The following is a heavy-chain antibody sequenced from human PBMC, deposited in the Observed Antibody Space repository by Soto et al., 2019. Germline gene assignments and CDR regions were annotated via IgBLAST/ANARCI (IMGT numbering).Heavy chain of an antibody. Sequence: SETLSLTCTVSGGSISSSSYYWGWIRQPPGKGLEWIGSIYYSGSTNYNPSLKSRVTISVDTSKNQFSLKLSSVTAADTAVYYCARGDYYDFWSGYYYFDYWGQGTLVTVSS. CDR3: ARGDYYDFWSGYYYFDY. CDR1: GGSISSSSYY. CDR2: IYYSGST. D-gene: IGHD3-3*01. J-gene: IGHJ4*02. V-gene: IGHV4-39*07.